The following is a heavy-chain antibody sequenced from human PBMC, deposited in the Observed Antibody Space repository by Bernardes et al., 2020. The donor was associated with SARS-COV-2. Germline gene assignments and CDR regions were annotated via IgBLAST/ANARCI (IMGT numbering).Heavy chain of an antibody. CDR2: IYYSGST. J-gene: IGHJ4*02. Sequence: SETLSLTCTVSGGSISSYYWSWIRQPPGKGLEWIGYIYYSGSTNYNPSLKSRVTISVDTSKNQFSLKLSSVTAADTAVYYCARAGVDYDFWSGYYPYYFDYWGQGTLVTVSS. CDR1: GGSISSYY. V-gene: IGHV4-59*01. D-gene: IGHD3-3*01. CDR3: ARAGVDYDFWSGYYPYYFDY.